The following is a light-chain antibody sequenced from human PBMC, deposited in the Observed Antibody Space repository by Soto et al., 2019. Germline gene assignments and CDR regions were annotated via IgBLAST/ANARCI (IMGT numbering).Light chain of an antibody. CDR2: GAS. CDR3: QQYGNSPWM. Sequence: DIVLRQSPATLSVSPVEIAPLSCRASQSVSSNLAWYQQKPGQAPRLLIYGASSRATGIPDRFSGSGSGTEFTLTITRLEPEDFAVYHCQQYGNSPWMFGQGTKVDI. V-gene: IGKV3-20*01. J-gene: IGKJ1*01. CDR1: QSVSSN.